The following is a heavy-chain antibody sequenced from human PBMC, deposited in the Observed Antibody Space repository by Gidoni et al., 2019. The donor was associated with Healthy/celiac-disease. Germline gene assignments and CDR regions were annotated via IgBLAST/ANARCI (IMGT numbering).Heavy chain of an antibody. Sequence: EVQLLESGGGLVQPGGSLRLSCAASGFTFSNYAMTWVRQAPGKGLEWVSAMSATGDSTYYADSVKGRFTISRDNSKNTLYLQMNSLSADDTAVYYCARNPTGGVWFGEFYWGQGTLVTVSS. J-gene: IGHJ4*02. CDR3: ARNPTGGVWFGEFY. V-gene: IGHV3-23*01. D-gene: IGHD3-10*01. CDR2: MSATGDST. CDR1: GFTFSNYA.